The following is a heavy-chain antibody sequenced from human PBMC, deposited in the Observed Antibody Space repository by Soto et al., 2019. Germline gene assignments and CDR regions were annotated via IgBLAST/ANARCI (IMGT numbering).Heavy chain of an antibody. V-gene: IGHV1-8*01. CDR1: GYTFTSYD. D-gene: IGHD4-4*01. Sequence: QVQLVQSGAEVKKPGASVKVSCKASGYTFTSYDNNWVRKATGQGLEWMGWMNPKRGNTGDAQKFQGRGIMTRNTSVSTAYMDLSSLRSDDTAVYYCARGGAVTLYVRVLYYFDCRGQGTMVTVSS. CDR3: ARGGAVTLYVRVLYYFDC. CDR2: MNPKRGNT. J-gene: IGHJ4*02.